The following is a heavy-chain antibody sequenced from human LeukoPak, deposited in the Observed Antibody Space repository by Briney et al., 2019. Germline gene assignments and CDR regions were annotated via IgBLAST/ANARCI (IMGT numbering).Heavy chain of an antibody. CDR2: ILHSGST. CDR3: ARDRGVRGEMDF. D-gene: IGHD3-10*01. Sequence: SETLSLTCAVTGYSLSSAYYWGWSRPPPGKGLEWIGSILHSGSTYYNPSLKSRVTISVDTSKNHFSLKLTSVTAADTAVYYCARDRGVRGEMDFWGQGTLVTVSS. V-gene: IGHV4-38-2*02. J-gene: IGHJ4*02. CDR1: GYSLSSAYY.